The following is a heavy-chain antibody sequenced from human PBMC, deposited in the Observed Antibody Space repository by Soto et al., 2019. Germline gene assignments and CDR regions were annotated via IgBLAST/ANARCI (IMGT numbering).Heavy chain of an antibody. CDR3: ASIRDCYKLHYYYGMDV. CDR1: GGTFNSYA. CDR2: AIPSFGTA. D-gene: IGHD2-21*01. Sequence: QVQLVQSGAEVKKPGSSVKVSCKASGGTFNSYAISWVRQAPGQGLECMGGAIPSFGTANYAQKFQGRVTIPADESTSTAYMELSSLRSEDTAVYYCASIRDCYKLHYYYGMDVWGQGPTVTVSS. V-gene: IGHV1-69*12. J-gene: IGHJ6*02.